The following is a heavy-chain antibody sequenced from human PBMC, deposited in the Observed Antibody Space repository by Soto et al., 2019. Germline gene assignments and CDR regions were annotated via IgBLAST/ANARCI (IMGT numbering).Heavy chain of an antibody. D-gene: IGHD3-9*01. J-gene: IGHJ5*02. CDR1: GFSLSSSGVG. CDR2: IYWDDNK. V-gene: IGHV2-5*02. CDR3: AYRREYNTDWSVGWFGP. Sequence: QITLRESGPTLLKPTQTLTLTCTFSGFSLSSSGVGVGWIRQPPGKALEWLALIYWDDNKRYSPSLKSRLTIPKATSKNQVVLTMINMDPVDTATYYCAYRREYNTDWSVGWFGPWGQGTLVTVSS.